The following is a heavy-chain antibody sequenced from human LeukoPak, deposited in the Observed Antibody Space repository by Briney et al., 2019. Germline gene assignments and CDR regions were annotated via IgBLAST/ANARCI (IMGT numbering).Heavy chain of an antibody. Sequence: TVNLSSKPSGFTFTSSAVQWVPQARRQRLGRLVQIVLGTGNTNYAQKLQERVTITRDMSTSTAYMELSSLRSEDTAVYYCAAGCSGGSCYSFSYYGMDVWGKGTPVTVSS. D-gene: IGHD2-15*01. V-gene: IGHV1-58*01. CDR2: IVLGTGNT. CDR3: AAGCSGGSCYSFSYYGMDV. J-gene: IGHJ6*04. CDR1: GFTFTSSA.